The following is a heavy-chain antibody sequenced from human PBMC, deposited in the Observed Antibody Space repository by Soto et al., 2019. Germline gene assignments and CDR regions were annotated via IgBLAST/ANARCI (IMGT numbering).Heavy chain of an antibody. CDR3: ARLRDSDGDYFLYYYSYGMDV. CDR2: ISYDGSNK. J-gene: IGHJ6*02. D-gene: IGHD4-17*01. Sequence: QVQLVESGGGVVQPGRSLRLSCAASGFTFSSYAMHCVRQAPGKGLEWVAVISYDGSNKYYADSVKGRFTISRDNSKNTLYLQMNGLRAEETAVYYCARLRDSDGDYFLYYYSYGMDVWGQGTTVTVSS. V-gene: IGHV3-30-3*01. CDR1: GFTFSSYA.